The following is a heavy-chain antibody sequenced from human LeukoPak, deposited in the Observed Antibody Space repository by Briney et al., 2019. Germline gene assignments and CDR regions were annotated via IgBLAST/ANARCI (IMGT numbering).Heavy chain of an antibody. CDR1: GFTVSSDY. J-gene: IGHJ4*02. CDR3: AIQNSGWYFDY. Sequence: PGGSLRLSCAASGFTVSSDYMSWVRQAPGKGLEWVSAIYSGGSTYYADSVKGRFTISRDNSKNTLYLQMNSLRAEDTAVYYCAIQNSGWYFDYWGQGTLVTVSS. CDR2: IYSGGST. D-gene: IGHD6-19*01. V-gene: IGHV3-53*01.